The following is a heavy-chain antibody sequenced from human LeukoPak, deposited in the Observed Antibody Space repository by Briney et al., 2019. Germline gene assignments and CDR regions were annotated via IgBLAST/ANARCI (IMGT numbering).Heavy chain of an antibody. CDR2: IRSNSDGGTI. D-gene: IGHD1-1*01. CDR1: GFTFSNAW. J-gene: IGHJ6*02. CDR3: ARGALERLSGMDV. V-gene: IGHV3-15*07. Sequence: GGSLRLSCATSGFTFSNAWMNWVRQAPGKGLEWVGRIRSNSDGGTIDYAAPVKGRFALSRDDSKNTLYLQMNSLQTEDTAVYYCARGALERLSGMDVWGQGTTVTVSS.